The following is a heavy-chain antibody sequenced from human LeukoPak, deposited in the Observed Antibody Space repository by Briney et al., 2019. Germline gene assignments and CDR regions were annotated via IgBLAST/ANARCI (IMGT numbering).Heavy chain of an antibody. J-gene: IGHJ3*02. Sequence: GSLRLSCAASGFTFSSYEMNWVRQAPGKGLEWVSYISSSGNTIYYADSLKGRFTISRDNAKNSLYLQMNSLRAEDTAVYYCARDTSYYGSGSSVDAFDIWGQGTMVTVSS. V-gene: IGHV3-48*03. D-gene: IGHD3-10*01. CDR1: GFTFSSYE. CDR3: ARDTSYYGSGSSVDAFDI. CDR2: ISSSGNTI.